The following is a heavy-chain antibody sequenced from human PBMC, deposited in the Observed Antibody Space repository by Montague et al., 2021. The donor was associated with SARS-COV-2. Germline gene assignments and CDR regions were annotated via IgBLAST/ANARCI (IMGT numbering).Heavy chain of an antibody. CDR1: GGSVSSGSYF. CDR3: ARTRFESRGYYIPPFDY. Sequence: SETLSLICTVSGGSVSSGSYFWNWIRQPPGKGLEWIGYKYYSGSTNYNPSLKSRVTISVDKSKNQFSLKLTSVTAADTAVYYCARTRFESRGYYIPPFDYWGQGTPVTVSS. J-gene: IGHJ4*02. D-gene: IGHD3-22*01. V-gene: IGHV4-61*01. CDR2: KYYSGST.